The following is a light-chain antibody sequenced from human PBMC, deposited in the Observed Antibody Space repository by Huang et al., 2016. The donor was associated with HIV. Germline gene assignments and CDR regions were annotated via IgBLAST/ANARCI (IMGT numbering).Light chain of an antibody. V-gene: IGKV2-30*02. CDR2: KVS. CDR3: MQGTHWPQT. CDR1: HSLLHSDGNTY. J-gene: IGKJ1*01. Sequence: DVVLTQSPLSLPVTLGQPASISCQSSHSLLHSDGNTYLNWFLQRPGQSPRRLIYKVSNRDVGVPARFSGSGSGADFTLTISRVEADDIGVYYCMQGTHWPQTFGQGTKVEVK.